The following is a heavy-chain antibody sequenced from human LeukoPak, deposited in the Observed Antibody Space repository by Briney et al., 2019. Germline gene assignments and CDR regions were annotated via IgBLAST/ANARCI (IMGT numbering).Heavy chain of an antibody. CDR2: IYHSGST. Sequence: SETLSLTCTVSGDSISSYYWSWIRQPPGGGLEWVGYIYHSGSTNYNPSLKSRVTISVDTSKNQFSLKLISVTAADTAVYYCERALRQQLVTGWFDPWGQGTLVTVSS. CDR1: GDSISSYY. CDR3: ERALRQQLVTGWFDP. V-gene: IGHV4-59*01. J-gene: IGHJ5*02. D-gene: IGHD6-13*01.